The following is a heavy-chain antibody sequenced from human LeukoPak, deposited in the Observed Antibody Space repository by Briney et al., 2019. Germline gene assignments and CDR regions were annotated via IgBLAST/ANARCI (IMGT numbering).Heavy chain of an antibody. CDR1: GYSFTSYW. CDR3: ARRPDYGGNLGEYYFDY. J-gene: IGHJ4*02. CDR2: IYPGDSDT. Sequence: GESLKISCKGSGYSFTSYWIGWVRQMPGKGLEWMGIIYPGDSDTRYSPSFQGQVTISADKSISTAYLQWSSLKASDTAMYYCARRPDYGGNLGEYYFDYWGQGTLVTVSS. D-gene: IGHD4-23*01. V-gene: IGHV5-51*01.